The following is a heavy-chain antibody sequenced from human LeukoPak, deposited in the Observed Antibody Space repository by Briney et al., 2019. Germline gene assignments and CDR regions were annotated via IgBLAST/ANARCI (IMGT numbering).Heavy chain of an antibody. V-gene: IGHV3-7*04. Sequence: GGSLRLSCAASGFTVSSNYMSWVRQAPGKGLEWVANIKQDGSEKYYVDSVKGRFTISRDNAKNSLYLQMNSLRAEDTAVYYCARGLIAAGSYFDYWGQGTLVTVSS. J-gene: IGHJ4*02. D-gene: IGHD6-13*01. CDR3: ARGLIAAGSYFDY. CDR1: GFTVSSNY. CDR2: IKQDGSEK.